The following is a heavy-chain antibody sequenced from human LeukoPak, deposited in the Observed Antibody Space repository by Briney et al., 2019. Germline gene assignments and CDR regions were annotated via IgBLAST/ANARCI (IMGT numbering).Heavy chain of an antibody. CDR3: ARGGY. CDR2: ISSSSSYI. J-gene: IGHJ4*02. CDR1: GFTFSSYS. Sequence: GGSLRLSCAASGFTFSSYSMNWVRQAPGKGLEWVSSISSSSSYINYADSVKGRFTISRDNAKNSLYLQMNSLRAEDTAVYYCARGGYWGQGTLVTVSS. V-gene: IGHV3-21*01.